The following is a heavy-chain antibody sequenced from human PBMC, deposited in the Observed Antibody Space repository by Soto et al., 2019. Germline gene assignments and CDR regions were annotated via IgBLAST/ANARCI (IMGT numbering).Heavy chain of an antibody. Sequence: SQTLSLTCVGSGDTVSSNSVAWNWVRQSPSRGLEWLGRTYYRSRWYSDYAVSVRSRIDINADTSKNQVSLQLNSVTPEDTAVYYCARSEEDSDYYYGMDVWGQGTTVTVSS. J-gene: IGHJ6*02. CDR2: TYYRSRWYS. CDR3: ARSEEDSDYYYGMDV. V-gene: IGHV6-1*01. CDR1: GDTVSSNSVA. D-gene: IGHD2-15*01.